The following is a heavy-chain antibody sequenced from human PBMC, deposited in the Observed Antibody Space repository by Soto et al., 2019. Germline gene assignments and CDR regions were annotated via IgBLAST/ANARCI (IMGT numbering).Heavy chain of an antibody. Sequence: GGSLRLSCAASGFTFSSYAMSWVRQAPGKGLEWVSTISGSGGSTYYADSVKGRFTISRDNSKNTLYLQMNSLRAEDTAVYYCEKGSTVTTRYYMDVWGKGTTVTVSS. V-gene: IGHV3-23*01. CDR3: EKGSTVTTRYYMDV. J-gene: IGHJ6*03. CDR1: GFTFSSYA. CDR2: ISGSGGST. D-gene: IGHD4-4*01.